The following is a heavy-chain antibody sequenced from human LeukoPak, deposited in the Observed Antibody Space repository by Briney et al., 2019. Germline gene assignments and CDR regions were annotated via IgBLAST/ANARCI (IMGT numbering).Heavy chain of an antibody. V-gene: IGHV4-34*01. D-gene: IGHD6-13*01. CDR2: INHSGST. J-gene: IGHJ4*02. Sequence: PSETLSLTCAVYGGSFSGYYWSWIRQPPGKGLEWIGEINHSGSTNYNPSLKSRVTISVETSKNQFSLKLSSVTAADTAVYYCARRGSSWKFDYWGQGTLVTVSS. CDR3: ARRGSSWKFDY. CDR1: GGSFSGYY.